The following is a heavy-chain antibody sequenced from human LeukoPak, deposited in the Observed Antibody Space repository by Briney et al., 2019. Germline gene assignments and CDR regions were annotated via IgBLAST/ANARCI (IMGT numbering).Heavy chain of an antibody. CDR1: GFTFSSYG. D-gene: IGHD6-13*01. CDR3: AKDNVAAAGRYFDY. V-gene: IGHV3-30*18. Sequence: GRSLRLSCAASGFTFSSYGMHWVRQAPGKGLEWVALISYDGSNKYFADSVKGRFTISRDNSENTLYLQMHSLRAEDTAVYYCAKDNVAAAGRYFDYWGQGTLVTVSS. CDR2: ISYDGSNK. J-gene: IGHJ4*02.